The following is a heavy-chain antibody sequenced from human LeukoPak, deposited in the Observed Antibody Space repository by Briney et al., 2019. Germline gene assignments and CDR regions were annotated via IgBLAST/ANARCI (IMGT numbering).Heavy chain of an antibody. CDR3: ARAGDYYDSGAVNWFDP. CDR2: INSDGSST. V-gene: IGHV3-74*01. D-gene: IGHD3-22*01. J-gene: IGHJ5*02. Sequence: PGGSLRLSCAASGFTFSSYWMHWVRQAPGKGLVWVSRINSDGSSTSYADSVKGRFTISRDNAKNTLYLQMNSLRAEDTAVYYCARAGDYYDSGAVNWFDPWGQGTLVTVSS. CDR1: GFTFSSYW.